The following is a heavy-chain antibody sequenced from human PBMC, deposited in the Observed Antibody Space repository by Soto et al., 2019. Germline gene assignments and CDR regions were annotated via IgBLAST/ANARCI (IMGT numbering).Heavy chain of an antibody. CDR2: IYSGDSDT. D-gene: IGHD3-22*01. J-gene: IGHJ6*02. Sequence: PGESLKISCKGSGYTFTRHWIGWVRQMPGKGLEWMGIIYSGDSDTRYSPSFQGQVTISADKSISTAYLQWSSLKASDTAMYYCARLSDTSGYPKYGMDVWGQGTTVTVSS. CDR1: GYTFTRHW. V-gene: IGHV5-51*01. CDR3: ARLSDTSGYPKYGMDV.